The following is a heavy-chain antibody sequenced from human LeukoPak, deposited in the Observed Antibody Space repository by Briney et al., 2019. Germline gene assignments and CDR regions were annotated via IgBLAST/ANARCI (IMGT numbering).Heavy chain of an antibody. CDR2: ISAYNGNT. J-gene: IGHJ4*02. V-gene: IGHV1-18*04. D-gene: IGHD2-2*01. CDR1: GYTLTSYG. Sequence: ASVKVSCKASGYTLTSYGISWVRQAPGQGLEWMGWISAYNGNTNYAQKLQGRVTMTTDTSTSTAYMELRSLRSDDTAVYYCARDCSSTSCYAGGYWGQGTLVTVSS. CDR3: ARDCSSTSCYAGGY.